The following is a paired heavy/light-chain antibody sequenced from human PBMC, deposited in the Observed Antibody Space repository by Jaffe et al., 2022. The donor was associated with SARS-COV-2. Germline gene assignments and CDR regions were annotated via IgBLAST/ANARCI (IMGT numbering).Heavy chain of an antibody. V-gene: IGHV1-3*01. J-gene: IGHJ4*02. CDR2: IDADNGYT. CDR3: ARTFSNYLFMDF. D-gene: IGHD4-4*01. Sequence: QVQLMQSGAEVKNPGASVKVSCKASGYTFTVYSIHWVRQAPGHSLEWMGWIDADNGYTKSSQTFQGRVSITRDTSASTAYMELSSLTSEDTAVYYCARTFSNYLFMDFWGQGTLVTVSS. CDR1: GYTFTVYS.
Light chain of an antibody. Sequence: DIQMTQSPSSLSASVGDRVTITCRASQTIGNYLNWYQQKPGKAPKLLIYAASTLQSGVPSRFSGGASGTDFTLTISSLQPEDFATYYCQQSYNALVTFGQGTKVE. J-gene: IGKJ2*01. V-gene: IGKV1-39*01. CDR3: QQSYNALVT. CDR1: QTIGNY. CDR2: AAS.